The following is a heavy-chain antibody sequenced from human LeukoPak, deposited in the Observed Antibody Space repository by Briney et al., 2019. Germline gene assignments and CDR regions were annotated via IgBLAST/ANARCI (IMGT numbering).Heavy chain of an antibody. CDR2: ISWDSDNI. J-gene: IGHJ4*02. V-gene: IGHV3-9*01. CDR1: GLTFRDSA. Sequence: GGSLRLSCAASGLTFRDSAMHWVRQVSGKGLEWVSSISWDSDNIDYADSVKGRFTISRDNAKNSLYLQMNSLRAEDTALYYCAKEGSVCTNGICRYFDFWGQGTLVTVSS. CDR3: AKEGSVCTNGICRYFDF. D-gene: IGHD2-8*01.